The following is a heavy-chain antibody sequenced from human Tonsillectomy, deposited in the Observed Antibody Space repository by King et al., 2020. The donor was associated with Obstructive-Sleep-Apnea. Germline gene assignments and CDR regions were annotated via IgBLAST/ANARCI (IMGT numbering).Heavy chain of an antibody. CDR2: INTGGGTT. D-gene: IGHD5-18*01. Sequence: VQLVESGGGLVQPWGSLRLSCAASGFTFSNYAISWVRQAPGKGLEWVSAINTGGGTTYYADSVKGRFTISRDNSKNTLYLQMNSLRAEDTAVYYCAKRVDTAMVFDYWGQGTLVTVSS. J-gene: IGHJ4*02. V-gene: IGHV3-23*04. CDR3: AKRVDTAMVFDY. CDR1: GFTFSNYA.